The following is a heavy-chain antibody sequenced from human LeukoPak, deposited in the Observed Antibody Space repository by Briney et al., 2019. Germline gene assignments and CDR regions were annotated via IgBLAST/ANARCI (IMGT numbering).Heavy chain of an antibody. D-gene: IGHD6-13*01. V-gene: IGHV3-66*01. CDR3: ASRRPGIAAAGKGYFDY. J-gene: IGHJ4*02. CDR1: GFTVSSNY. CDR2: IYSGGST. Sequence: PGGSLRLSCAASGFTVSSNYMSWVRQAPGKGLEWVSVIYSGGSTYYADSVKGRFTISRDNSKNTLYLQMNSLRAEDTAVYYCASRRPGIAAAGKGYFDYWGQGTLVTVSS.